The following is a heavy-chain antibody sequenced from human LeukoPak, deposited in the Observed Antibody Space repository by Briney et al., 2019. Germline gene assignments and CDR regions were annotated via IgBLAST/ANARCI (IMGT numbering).Heavy chain of an antibody. J-gene: IGHJ4*02. V-gene: IGHV3-48*04. Sequence: GGSLRLSCAASGFTFSNYSMNWVRQAPGKGLEWVSYISSSSSTIYYADSVKGRFTISRDNAKNSLYLQMNSLRAEDTAVYYCAGSLAAAGIPFDYWGQGTLVTVSS. CDR2: ISSSSSTI. CDR1: GFTFSNYS. D-gene: IGHD6-13*01. CDR3: AGSLAAAGIPFDY.